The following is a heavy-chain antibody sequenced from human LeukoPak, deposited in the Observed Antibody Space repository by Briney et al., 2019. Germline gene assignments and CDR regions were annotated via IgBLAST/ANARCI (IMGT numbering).Heavy chain of an antibody. CDR1: GGTSSGYY. J-gene: IGHJ4*02. V-gene: IGHV4-34*01. CDR2: INHSGST. D-gene: IGHD1-1*01. CDR3: ARRNGSNDAVDY. Sequence: SETLSLTCAVYGGTSSGYYWSWIRQPPGKGLEWIGEINHSGSTNYNPSLKSRVTISVDTSKNQFSLKLSSVTAADTAVYYCARRNGSNDAVDYWGQGTLVTVSS.